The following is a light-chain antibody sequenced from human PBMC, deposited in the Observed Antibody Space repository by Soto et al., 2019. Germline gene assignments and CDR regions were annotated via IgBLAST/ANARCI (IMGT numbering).Light chain of an antibody. V-gene: IGKV1-5*01. Sequence: EIEMTMSPATLSSSVGDRVTITCRASQSISSWLAWYQQKPGKAPKLLIYDASSLESGVPSRFSGSGSGTEFTLTISSLQPDDFATYYCQQYNSFSRGFGQGTKVDI. CDR3: QQYNSFSRG. CDR2: DAS. J-gene: IGKJ1*01. CDR1: QSISSW.